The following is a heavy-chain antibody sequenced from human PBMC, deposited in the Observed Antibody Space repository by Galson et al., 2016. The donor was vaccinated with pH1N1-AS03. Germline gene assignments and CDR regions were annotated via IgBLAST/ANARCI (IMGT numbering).Heavy chain of an antibody. D-gene: IGHD6-19*01. CDR3: AKVKHQDYSSDWLRTYYYYAMDV. Sequence: SLRLSCAASGFTFSSFSISWVRQAPGKGLEWVSAVSGSGVKTYFADSVKGRFTISRDNSKNTLYLQMNSLRAEDTAIYYCAKVKHQDYSSDWLRTYYYYAMDVWGQGTTVTVS. CDR1: GFTFSSFS. V-gene: IGHV3-23*01. J-gene: IGHJ6*02. CDR2: VSGSGVKT.